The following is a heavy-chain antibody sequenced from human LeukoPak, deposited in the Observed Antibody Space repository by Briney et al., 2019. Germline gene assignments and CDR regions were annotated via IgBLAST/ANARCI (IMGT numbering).Heavy chain of an antibody. CDR3: ARETYCSSTSCSESAFDY. CDR1: GFTFSSYW. J-gene: IGHJ4*02. V-gene: IGHV3-7*01. D-gene: IGHD2-2*01. Sequence: GGSLRISCAASGFTFSSYWMSWVRQAPGKGLEWVTNIKQDGSEKYYVDSVKGRFTISRDNAKNSLYLQMNSLRAEDTAVYYCARETYCSSTSCSESAFDYWGQGTLVTVSS. CDR2: IKQDGSEK.